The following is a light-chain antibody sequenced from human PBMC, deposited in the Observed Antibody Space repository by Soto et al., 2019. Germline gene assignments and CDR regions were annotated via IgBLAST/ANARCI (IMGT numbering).Light chain of an antibody. CDR1: QSVGSSN. V-gene: IGKV3D-20*01. CDR2: DAS. J-gene: IGKJ3*01. Sequence: EIVLTQSPATLSLSPGERATLSCGASQSVGSSNLAWYQQKPGLAPRLLIYDASSRATGIPDRFSGSGSETDFTLTISRLEPEDFAVYHCQQYGSSPFTFVHGTKVDIK. CDR3: QQYGSSPFT.